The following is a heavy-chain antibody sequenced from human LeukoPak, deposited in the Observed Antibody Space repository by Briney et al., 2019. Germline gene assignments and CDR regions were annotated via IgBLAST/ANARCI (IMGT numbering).Heavy chain of an antibody. Sequence: GGSLRLSCAASGFTVSSKDMSWVRQAPGKGLEWVSVIYSGGSTYYADSVKGRFTISRDNSKNTLYLQMNSLRAEDTAVYYCASRYCSGGSCYLVHYYYGMDVWGQGTTVTVSS. CDR1: GFTVSSKD. J-gene: IGHJ6*02. D-gene: IGHD2-15*01. CDR3: ASRYCSGGSCYLVHYYYGMDV. V-gene: IGHV3-53*01. CDR2: IYSGGST.